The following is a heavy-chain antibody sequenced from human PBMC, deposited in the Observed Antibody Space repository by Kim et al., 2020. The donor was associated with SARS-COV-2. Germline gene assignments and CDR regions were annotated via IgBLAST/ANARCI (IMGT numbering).Heavy chain of an antibody. V-gene: IGHV1-2*02. CDR3: ARDPKVEGVYYYMDV. CDR1: GDTFTGYY. CDR2: INPNSGST. Sequence: ASVKVSCKASGDTFTGYYMHWVRQAPGQGLEWMGWINPNSGSTNYAQKFQGRVTITTDTSISTAYMELSRLRSDDTAVYYCARDPKVEGVYYYMDVWGKGSTVTVSS. J-gene: IGHJ6*03.